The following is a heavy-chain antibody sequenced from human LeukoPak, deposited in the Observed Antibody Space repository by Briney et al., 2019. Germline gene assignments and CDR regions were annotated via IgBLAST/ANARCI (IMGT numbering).Heavy chain of an antibody. CDR1: EFALIDYG. J-gene: IGHJ4*02. CDR3: ARDKPDTAMVPYYFDY. CDR2: ISYEGSNK. V-gene: IGHV3-30-3*01. D-gene: IGHD5-18*01. Sequence: GGSLRLSCVGSEFALIDYGMHWVRQAPGKGLEWVAFISYEGSNKYYADSVKGRFTISRDNSKNTLYLQMNSLRAEDTAVYYCARDKPDTAMVPYYFDYWGQGTLVTVSS.